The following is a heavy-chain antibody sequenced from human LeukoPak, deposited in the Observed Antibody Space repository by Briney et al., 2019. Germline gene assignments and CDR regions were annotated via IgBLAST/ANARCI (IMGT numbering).Heavy chain of an antibody. CDR3: AREIFGESGY. V-gene: IGHV4-34*01. CDR1: GGSFSGYY. J-gene: IGHJ4*02. D-gene: IGHD3-3*01. CDR2: INHSGST. Sequence: SETLSLTCAVYGGSFSGYYWSWIRQPPGKGLEWIGEINHSGSTNYNPSLKSRVTISVDTSKNQFSPKLSSVTAADTAVYYCAREIFGESGYWGQGTLVTVSS.